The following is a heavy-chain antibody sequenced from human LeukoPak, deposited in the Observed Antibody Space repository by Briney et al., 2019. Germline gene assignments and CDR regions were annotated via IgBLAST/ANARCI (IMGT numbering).Heavy chain of an antibody. V-gene: IGHV4-39*07. Sequence: SETLSLTCTVSGGSISSSSYYWGWIRQPPGKGLEWLGSIYYSGSTYYNPSLKSRVTISVDTSKNQFSLKLSSVTAADTAVYYCARDVPQNWGSFDYWGQGTLVTVSS. J-gene: IGHJ4*02. CDR3: ARDVPQNWGSFDY. D-gene: IGHD7-27*01. CDR2: IYYSGST. CDR1: GGSISSSSYY.